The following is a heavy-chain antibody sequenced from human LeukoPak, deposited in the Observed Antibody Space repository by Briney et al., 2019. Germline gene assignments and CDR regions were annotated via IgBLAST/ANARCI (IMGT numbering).Heavy chain of an antibody. V-gene: IGHV3-23*01. CDR2: ISGSGGST. CDR1: GFTFRSYA. J-gene: IGHJ4*02. D-gene: IGHD6-19*01. Sequence: GGPLRLSCAASGFTFRSYAMSWVRQAPGKGLEWVSAISGSGGSTYYADSVRGRFTISRDNSKNTLYLQMNSLRAEDTAVYYCAKENSGWTGDYFDYWGQGTLVTVPS. CDR3: AKENSGWTGDYFDY.